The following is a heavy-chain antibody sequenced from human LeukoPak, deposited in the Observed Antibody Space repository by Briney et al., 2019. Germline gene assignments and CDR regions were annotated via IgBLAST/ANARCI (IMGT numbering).Heavy chain of an antibody. CDR1: GFTFSSYG. CDR3: ATASSGWQYYFDY. D-gene: IGHD6-19*01. CDR2: ISYDGGNK. J-gene: IGHJ4*02. V-gene: IGHV3-30*03. Sequence: GGSPRLSCAASGFTFSSYGMHWVRQAPGKGLEWVAVISYDGGNKYYADSVKGRFTISRDNSKNTLYLQMNSLRAEDTAVYYCATASSGWQYYFDYWGQGTLVTVSS.